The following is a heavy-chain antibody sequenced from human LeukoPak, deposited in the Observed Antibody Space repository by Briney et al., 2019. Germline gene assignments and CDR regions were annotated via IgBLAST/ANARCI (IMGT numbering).Heavy chain of an antibody. CDR1: GGSIGSYY. CDR3: ARDREYQLLRGWFDP. V-gene: IGHV4-39*07. D-gene: IGHD2-2*01. CDR2: IYYSGST. J-gene: IGHJ5*02. Sequence: PSETLSLTCTVSGGSIGSYYWSWIRQPPGKGLEWIGSIYYSGSTYYNPSLKSRVTISVDTSKNQFSLKLSSVTAADTAVYYCARDREYQLLRGWFDPWGQGTLVTVSS.